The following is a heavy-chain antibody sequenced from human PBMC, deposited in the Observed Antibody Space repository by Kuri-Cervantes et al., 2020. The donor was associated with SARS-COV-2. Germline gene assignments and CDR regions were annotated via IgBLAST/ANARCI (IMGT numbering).Heavy chain of an antibody. Sequence: ASVKVSCKASGYTFTSYAMNWVRQAPGQGLEWMGWINTNTGNPTYAQGFTGRFVFSLDTSVSTAYLQISSLKAEDTAVYYCARSQPQYYDFWSGYYGSGLDYWGQGTLVTVSS. D-gene: IGHD3-3*01. J-gene: IGHJ4*02. V-gene: IGHV7-4-1*02. CDR3: ARSQPQYYDFWSGYYGSGLDY. CDR1: GYTFTSYA. CDR2: INTNTGNP.